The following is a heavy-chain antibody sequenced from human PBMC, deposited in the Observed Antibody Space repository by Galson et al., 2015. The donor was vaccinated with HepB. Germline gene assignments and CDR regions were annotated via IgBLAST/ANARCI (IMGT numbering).Heavy chain of an antibody. V-gene: IGHV3-23*01. CDR3: ARRGTYGGYVVD. CDR1: GFTFSSDT. CDR2: IISGDRA. D-gene: IGHD5-12*01. Sequence: SLRLSCAASGFTFSSDTMSWVRLAPGKGLEWVSSIISGDRAYNADSVKGRFTISRDNSKNTLYLQMSSLKASDTAMYYCARRGTYGGYVVDWGQGTLVTVSS. J-gene: IGHJ4*02.